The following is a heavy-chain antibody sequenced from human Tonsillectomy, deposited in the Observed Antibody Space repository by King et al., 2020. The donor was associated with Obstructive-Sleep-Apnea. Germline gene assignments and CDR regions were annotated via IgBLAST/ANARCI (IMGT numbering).Heavy chain of an antibody. J-gene: IGHJ4*02. Sequence: QLVQSGGGLVQPGGSLRLSCAASGFTFSSYAMHWVRQAPGKGLEYVSAISSNGGSTYYANSVKGRFTISRDNSKNTLYLQMGSLRAEDMAVYYCARDAAYCSSTSCYVGYFDYWGQGTLVTVSS. D-gene: IGHD2-2*01. V-gene: IGHV3-64*01. CDR3: ARDAAYCSSTSCYVGYFDY. CDR1: GFTFSSYA. CDR2: ISSNGGST.